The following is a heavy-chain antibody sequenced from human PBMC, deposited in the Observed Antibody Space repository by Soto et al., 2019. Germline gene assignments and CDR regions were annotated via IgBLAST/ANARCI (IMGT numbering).Heavy chain of an antibody. V-gene: IGHV3-30-3*01. CDR2: IAYDGSNN. Sequence: GGSLRLSCAASEFTFSSYAMHWVRQAPGKGLEWLAVIAYDGSNNYYADSVKGRFTISRENSKNTLYLQLSSLRPEDTAMYYCAREVSTAVAGTRYFDYWGQGTLVTVSS. J-gene: IGHJ4*02. CDR3: AREVSTAVAGTRYFDY. CDR1: EFTFSSYA. D-gene: IGHD6-19*01.